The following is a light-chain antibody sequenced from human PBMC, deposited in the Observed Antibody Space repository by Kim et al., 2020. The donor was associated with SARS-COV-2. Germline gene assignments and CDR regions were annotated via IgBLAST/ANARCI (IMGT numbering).Light chain of an antibody. CDR2: EVT. Sequence: GQSVTLSCTGTSSDVGSYDRVSWYQQPPGTAPKLMIYEVTNRPAGVPDRFSGSKSGNTASLTISGLQAEDEADYYCTSYTRGSTLVFGGGTQLTVL. CDR3: TSYTRGSTLV. CDR1: SSDVGSYDR. V-gene: IGLV2-18*02. J-gene: IGLJ3*02.